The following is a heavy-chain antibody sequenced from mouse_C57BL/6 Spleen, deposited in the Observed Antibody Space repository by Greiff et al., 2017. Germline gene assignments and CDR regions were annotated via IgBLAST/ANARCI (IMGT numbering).Heavy chain of an antibody. J-gene: IGHJ4*01. CDR1: GYAFSSSW. CDR3: ARRGGDAMDY. V-gene: IGHV1-80*01. Sequence: QVQLQQSGPELVKPGASVKISCKASGYAFSSSWMNWVKQRPGKGLEWIGQIYPGDGDTNYNGKFKGKATLTADKSSSTAYMQLSSLTSEDSAVYFCARRGGDAMDYWGQGTSVTVSS. CDR2: IYPGDGDT.